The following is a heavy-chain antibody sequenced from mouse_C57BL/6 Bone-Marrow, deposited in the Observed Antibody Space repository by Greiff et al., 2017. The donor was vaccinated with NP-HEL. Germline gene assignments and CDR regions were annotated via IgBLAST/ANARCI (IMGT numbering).Heavy chain of an antibody. J-gene: IGHJ2*01. D-gene: IGHD2-1*01. CDR1: GYTFTSYW. CDR2: IDPSDSYT. V-gene: IGHV1-50*01. CDR3: ARFCGNYLYFDY. Sequence: VQLQQPGAELVKPGASVKLSCKASGYTFTSYWMQWVKQRPGQGLEWIGEIDPSDSYTTYNQKFKGKATLTVDTSSSTAYMQLSSLTSEDSAVDYCARFCGNYLYFDYWGQGTTLTVSS.